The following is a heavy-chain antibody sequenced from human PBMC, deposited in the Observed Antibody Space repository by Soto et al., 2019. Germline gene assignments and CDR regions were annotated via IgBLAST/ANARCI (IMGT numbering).Heavy chain of an antibody. CDR2: ISGSGGST. Sequence: GGSLRLSCAASGFTFSSYAMSWVRQAPGKGLEWVSAISGSGGSTYYADSVKGRLTISRDNSKKTLYLQMNSLRAEDTAVYYCAKGLMGYYGMDDWGQGTTVTVSS. D-gene: IGHD3-16*01. CDR1: GFTFSSYA. J-gene: IGHJ6*02. CDR3: AKGLMGYYGMDD. V-gene: IGHV3-23*01.